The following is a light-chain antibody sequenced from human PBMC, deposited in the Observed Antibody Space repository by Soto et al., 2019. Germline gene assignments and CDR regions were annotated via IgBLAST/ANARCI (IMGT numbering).Light chain of an antibody. V-gene: IGKV1-27*01. J-gene: IGKJ2*01. CDR2: AAS. CDR1: RVISRS. CDR3: QKYNNAPNT. Sequence: DVQMTQSPSSLSASVGDRVTITCRASRVISRSLAWYQQKPGKVPKLLIYAASTLHAGVQSRFSGSGSGTVFTLTIHSLQPEDVATYYCQKYNNAPNTFGRGTRLEIK.